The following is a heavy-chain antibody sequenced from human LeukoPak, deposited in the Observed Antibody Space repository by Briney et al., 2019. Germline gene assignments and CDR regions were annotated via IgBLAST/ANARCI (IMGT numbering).Heavy chain of an antibody. V-gene: IGHV3-48*04. CDR1: GFIFSNYW. CDR3: ARGPDPYYDFWSGYYTYYYYYYMDV. CDR2: ISSGSSAI. Sequence: PAGSLRLSCAASGFIFSNYWMSWVRQVPGKGLEWVSYISSGSSAIYYADSVKGRFTISRDNAKNSLYLQMNSLRAEDTAVYYCARGPDPYYDFWSGYYTYYYYYYMDVWGKGTAIAVSS. D-gene: IGHD3-3*01. J-gene: IGHJ6*03.